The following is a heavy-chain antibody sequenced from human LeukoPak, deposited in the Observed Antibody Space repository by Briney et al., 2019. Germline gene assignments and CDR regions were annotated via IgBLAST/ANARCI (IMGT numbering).Heavy chain of an antibody. CDR3: ARDFRIAAAPDAFDI. Sequence: ASVKVSCKASGYTFTGYYMHWVRQAPGQGLEWMGWISAYNGNTNYAQKLQGRVTMTTDTSTSTAYMELRSLRSDDTAVYYCARDFRIAAAPDAFDIWGQGTMVTVSS. J-gene: IGHJ3*02. V-gene: IGHV1-18*04. D-gene: IGHD6-13*01. CDR1: GYTFTGYY. CDR2: ISAYNGNT.